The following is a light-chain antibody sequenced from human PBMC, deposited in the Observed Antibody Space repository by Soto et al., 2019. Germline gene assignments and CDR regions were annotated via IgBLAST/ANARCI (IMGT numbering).Light chain of an antibody. Sequence: EVVLTQSPATLSLSPGERATLSCRANQSVSANYLAWYQQKPGQAPRLLIYGASSRATAIPDRFSGSGSGTDFTLTISRLEPEDFAVFYCHQYGSSPFTFG. V-gene: IGKV3-20*01. CDR1: QSVSANY. CDR3: HQYGSSPFT. CDR2: GAS. J-gene: IGKJ3*01.